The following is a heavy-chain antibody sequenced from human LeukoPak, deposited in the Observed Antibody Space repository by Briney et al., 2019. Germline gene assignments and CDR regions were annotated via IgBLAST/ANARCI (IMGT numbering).Heavy chain of an antibody. Sequence: GGSLRLSCAASGFTFSSYGMSWVRQAPGKGLEWVSAISGSGGSTYYADSVKGRFTISRDNSKSTLFLQMNSPRPEDTAVYYCARGGYYNILTGFRGRILGFDSWGQGTLVTVSS. CDR2: ISGSGGST. V-gene: IGHV3-23*01. J-gene: IGHJ4*02. CDR3: ARGGYYNILTGFRGRILGFDS. CDR1: GFTFSSYG. D-gene: IGHD3-9*01.